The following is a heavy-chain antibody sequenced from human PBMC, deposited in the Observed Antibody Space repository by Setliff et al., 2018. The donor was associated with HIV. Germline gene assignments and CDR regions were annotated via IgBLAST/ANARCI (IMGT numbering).Heavy chain of an antibody. J-gene: IGHJ4*02. Sequence: QPGGSLRLSCAASGFTFSSYGMHWVRKAPGKGLEWVAFIRYDGSNKYYADSVKGRFTISRDNSKNTLYLQMNSLRAEDTAVYYCAKIQNPQGYYYDSSGYYPHPGSPDYWGQGTLVTVSS. CDR1: GFTFSSYG. CDR2: IRYDGSNK. D-gene: IGHD3-22*01. CDR3: AKIQNPQGYYYDSSGYYPHPGSPDY. V-gene: IGHV3-30*02.